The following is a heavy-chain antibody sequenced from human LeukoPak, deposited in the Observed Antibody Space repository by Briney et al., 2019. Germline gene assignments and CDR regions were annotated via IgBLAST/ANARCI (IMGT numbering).Heavy chain of an antibody. CDR1: GFTFSSYG. Sequence: GGSLRLSCAASGFTFSSYGMHWVRQAPGNGLEWVAVISYDGSNKYYADSVKGRFTISRDNSKNTLYLQMNSLRAEDTAVYYCAKGYSYGPRNWFDPWGQGTLVTVSS. V-gene: IGHV3-30*18. CDR3: AKGYSYGPRNWFDP. J-gene: IGHJ5*02. CDR2: ISYDGSNK. D-gene: IGHD5-18*01.